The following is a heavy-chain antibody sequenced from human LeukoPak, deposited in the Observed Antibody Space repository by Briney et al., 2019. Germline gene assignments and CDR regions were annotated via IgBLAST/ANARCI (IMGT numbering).Heavy chain of an antibody. J-gene: IGHJ4*02. Sequence: GGSLRLSCAASGFTFSTYSFNWVRQAPGKGPEWVSSISSSSTYIYYADSVKGRFTISRDDAKNSLFLQMSSLRAEDTAVYYCARDAGYGYDRFDYWGQGTQVTVSS. V-gene: IGHV3-21*01. CDR1: GFTFSTYS. CDR2: ISSSSTYI. D-gene: IGHD5-18*01. CDR3: ARDAGYGYDRFDY.